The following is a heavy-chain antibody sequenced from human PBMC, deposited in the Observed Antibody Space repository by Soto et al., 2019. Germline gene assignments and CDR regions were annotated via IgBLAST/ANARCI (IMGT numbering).Heavy chain of an antibody. V-gene: IGHV3-33*01. Sequence: QVQVVESGGGVVQPGRSLRLSCAASGFTFSSFGMHWVRQAPGKGLEWVSLIWYDGSKKSYGDSVKGRFTISRDNSRNTVYLQMTSRRADDTAVYYCPRDASYYSLWSGYYPSRNGMDVWGQGTTVTVSS. D-gene: IGHD3-3*01. CDR3: PRDASYYSLWSGYYPSRNGMDV. CDR1: GFTFSSFG. CDR2: IWYDGSKK. J-gene: IGHJ6*02.